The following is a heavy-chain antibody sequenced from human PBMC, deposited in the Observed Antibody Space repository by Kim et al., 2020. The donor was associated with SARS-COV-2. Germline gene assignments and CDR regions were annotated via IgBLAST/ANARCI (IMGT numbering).Heavy chain of an antibody. V-gene: IGHV1-3*01. J-gene: IGHJ4*02. CDR3: ARGWTSQAPFDY. Sequence: SQKFQRRVTMTRDTSASTAYMELSSLTSDDTAVYYCARGWTSQAPFDYWGQGTVVTVSS. D-gene: IGHD3-3*01.